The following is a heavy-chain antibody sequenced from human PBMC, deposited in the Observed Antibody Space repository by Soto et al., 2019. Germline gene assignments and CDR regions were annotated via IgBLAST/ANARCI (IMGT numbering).Heavy chain of an antibody. CDR3: ARDTNISQSTKHKFEY. CDR2: INPSSLIT. V-gene: IGHV1-46*01. CDR1: GYTFTTFY. D-gene: IGHD3-3*02. J-gene: IGHJ4*02. Sequence: ASVKVSCKASGYTFTTFYIHWVRQAPGQGLEWMGVINPSSLITTYAQKFQGRVTMTTEPSTGTVYMDLNSLKSEDTAIYYCARDTNISQSTKHKFEYWGQGNLVTVSS.